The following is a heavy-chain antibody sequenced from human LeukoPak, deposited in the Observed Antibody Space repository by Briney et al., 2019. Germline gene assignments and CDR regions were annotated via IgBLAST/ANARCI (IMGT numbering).Heavy chain of an antibody. D-gene: IGHD4-17*01. CDR1: GYTFTSYG. CDR3: ARLPSGFTVTTADY. V-gene: IGHV1-18*01. Sequence: ASVMVSCKASGYTFTSYGISWVRQAPGQGLEWMGWISAYNGNTNYAQKLQGRVTMTTDTSTSTAYMELRSLRSDDTAVYYCARLPSGFTVTTADYWGQGTLVTVSS. CDR2: ISAYNGNT. J-gene: IGHJ4*02.